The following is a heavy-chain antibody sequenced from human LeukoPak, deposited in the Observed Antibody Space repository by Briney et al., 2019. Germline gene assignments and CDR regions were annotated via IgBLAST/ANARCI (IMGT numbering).Heavy chain of an antibody. Sequence: GGSLRLSCAASGFTCNRHWMSWVRQAPGKGLEWVASIKQDGNEKYYVDSVKGRFIISRDNAENSVSLQMNSLRAEDTALYYCARLLGESTIYDLWGQGTLVTVSS. J-gene: IGHJ5*02. CDR1: GFTCNRHW. CDR2: IKQDGNEK. D-gene: IGHD3-16*01. CDR3: ARLLGESTIYDL. V-gene: IGHV3-7*01.